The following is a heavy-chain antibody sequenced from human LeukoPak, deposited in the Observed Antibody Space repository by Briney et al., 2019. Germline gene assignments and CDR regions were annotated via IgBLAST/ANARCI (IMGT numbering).Heavy chain of an antibody. CDR1: GSTFSGYW. V-gene: IGHV3-7*01. Sequence: PGGSLRLSCAASGSTFSGYWMNWVRQVPGKGLERVANIKQDGSEKYYVDSVKGRFTISRDNAKNSLYLQLNSLRAEDTAVYYCAKDHGMITFGGVIVPEYYFDYWGQGTLVTVPS. CDR3: AKDHGMITFGGVIVPEYYFDY. J-gene: IGHJ4*02. CDR2: IKQDGSEK. D-gene: IGHD3-16*02.